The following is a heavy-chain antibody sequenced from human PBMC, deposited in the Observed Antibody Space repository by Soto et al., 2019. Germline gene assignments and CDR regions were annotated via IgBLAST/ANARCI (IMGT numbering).Heavy chain of an antibody. J-gene: IGHJ5*02. V-gene: IGHV4-39*01. D-gene: IGHD3-9*01. Sequence: SETLSLTCTVSGGSISSSSYYWGWIRQPPGKGLEWIGSIYYSGSTYYNPSLKSRVTISVDTSKNQFSLKLSSVTAADTAVYYCARRPLRYFDWLLNWFDPWGQGTLVTVSS. CDR2: IYYSGST. CDR3: ARRPLRYFDWLLNWFDP. CDR1: GGSISSSSYY.